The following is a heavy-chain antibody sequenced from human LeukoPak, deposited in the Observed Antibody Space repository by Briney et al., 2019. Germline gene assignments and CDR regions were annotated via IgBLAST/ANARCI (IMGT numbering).Heavy chain of an antibody. CDR3: WRGTRCPTVTTEFDY. CDR1: GGSFSGYY. J-gene: IGHJ4*02. D-gene: IGHD4-17*01. V-gene: IGHV4-34*01. Sequence: PSETLSLTCAVYGGSFSGYYWSWIRQPPRKGLEWIGEINHSGSTNYNPSLKSRVTISVDTSKNQFSLKLSSVTAADPAVYYCWRGTRCPTVTTEFDYRVQGTQVTDSS. CDR2: INHSGST.